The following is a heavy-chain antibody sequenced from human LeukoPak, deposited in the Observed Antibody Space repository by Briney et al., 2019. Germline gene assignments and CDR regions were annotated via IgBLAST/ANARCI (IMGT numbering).Heavy chain of an antibody. CDR3: ARDLLLPRDDYDFWSGGLDY. D-gene: IGHD3-3*01. J-gene: IGHJ4*02. CDR1: GYTFTSYG. CDR2: ISAYNGNT. V-gene: IGHV1-18*01. Sequence: GASVKVSCKASGYTFTSYGISWVRQAPGQGLEWMGWISAYNGNTNYAQKLQGRVTMTTDTSTSTAYMELRSLRSDDTAVYYCARDLLLPRDDYDFWSGGLDYWGQGTLVTVSS.